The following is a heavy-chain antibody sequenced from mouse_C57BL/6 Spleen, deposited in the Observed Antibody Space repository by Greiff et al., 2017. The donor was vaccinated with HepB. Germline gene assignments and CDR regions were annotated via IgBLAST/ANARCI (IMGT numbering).Heavy chain of an antibody. CDR1: GYSITSGYY. CDR3: ARRDYGSSFYWYFDV. CDR2: ISYDGSN. Sequence: EVKLMESGPGLVKPSQSLSLTCSVTGYSITSGYYWNWIRQFPGNKLEWMGYISYDGSNNYNPSLKNRISITRDTSKNQFFLKLNSVTTEDTATYYCARRDYGSSFYWYFDVWGTGTTVTVSS. V-gene: IGHV3-6*01. J-gene: IGHJ1*03. D-gene: IGHD1-1*01.